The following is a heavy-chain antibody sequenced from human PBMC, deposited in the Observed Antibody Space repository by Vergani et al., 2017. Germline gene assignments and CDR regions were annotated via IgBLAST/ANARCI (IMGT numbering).Heavy chain of an antibody. CDR3: ARGKVWFGELSPNFDY. CDR1: GGSISSHY. V-gene: IGHV4-59*11. J-gene: IGHJ4*02. Sequence: QVQLQESGPGLVKPSETLSLTCTVSGGSISSHYWSWIRQPPGKGLEWIGYIYYSGSTNYNPSLKSRVTISVDTSKNQFSLKLSSVTAADTAVYYCARGKVWFGELSPNFDYWGQGTLVTVSS. CDR2: IYYSGST. D-gene: IGHD3-10*01.